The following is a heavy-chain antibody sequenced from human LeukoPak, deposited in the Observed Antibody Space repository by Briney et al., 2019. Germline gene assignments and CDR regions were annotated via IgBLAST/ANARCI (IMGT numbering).Heavy chain of an antibody. Sequence: GGSLRLSCGASGFSFSRFAMTWVRQTPGRGLEWVSTIERDSSGTYYADSVKGRFTISRDNSKNTLYLQMNSLRAEDTAVYYCAKDQDAGYYYDSSGYQGVYWGQGTLATVSS. D-gene: IGHD3-22*01. CDR3: AKDQDAGYYYDSSGYQGVY. CDR1: GFSFSRFA. V-gene: IGHV3-23*01. J-gene: IGHJ4*02. CDR2: IERDSSGT.